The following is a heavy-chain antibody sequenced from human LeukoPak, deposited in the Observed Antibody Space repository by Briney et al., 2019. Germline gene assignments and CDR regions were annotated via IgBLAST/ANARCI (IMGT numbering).Heavy chain of an antibody. Sequence: ASVKVSCKASGYTFTSYGISWVRQAPGQGLEWMGWISAYNGNTNYAQKLQGRVTMTTDTSTSTAYMELRSLRSDDTAVYYCARRTGNYYDSSGYYFDYWGQGTLVTVSS. CDR2: ISAYNGNT. CDR1: GYTFTSYG. J-gene: IGHJ4*02. CDR3: ARRTGNYYDSSGYYFDY. D-gene: IGHD3-22*01. V-gene: IGHV1-18*01.